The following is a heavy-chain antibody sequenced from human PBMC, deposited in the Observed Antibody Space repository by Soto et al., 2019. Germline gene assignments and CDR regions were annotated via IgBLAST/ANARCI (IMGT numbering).Heavy chain of an antibody. J-gene: IGHJ3*01. CDR3: ARDRITLANDAFDL. D-gene: IGHD3-10*01. V-gene: IGHV4-59*12. Sequence: SETLSLTCTVSGGSISSYYWSWIRQPPGKGLEWIGYIYYSGSTNYNPSLKSRVTMSVDTSKNQFSLNLSSVTAAADTAVYYCARDRITLANDAFDLWGQGTMVTVSS. CDR1: GGSISSYY. CDR2: IYYSGST.